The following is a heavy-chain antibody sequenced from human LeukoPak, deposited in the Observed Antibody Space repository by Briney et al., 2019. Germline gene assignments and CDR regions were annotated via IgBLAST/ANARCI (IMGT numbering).Heavy chain of an antibody. D-gene: IGHD5-18*01. Sequence: SETLSLTCAVYGGSFSGYYWSWIRQPPGKGLEWIGEINHSGSTNYNPSLKSRVTISVDTSKNQFSLKLSSVTAADTAVYYCARGVSTWIQLWLPQRWFDPWGQGTLVTVSS. CDR1: GGSFSGYY. CDR3: ARGVSTWIQLWLPQRWFDP. V-gene: IGHV4-34*01. CDR2: INHSGST. J-gene: IGHJ5*02.